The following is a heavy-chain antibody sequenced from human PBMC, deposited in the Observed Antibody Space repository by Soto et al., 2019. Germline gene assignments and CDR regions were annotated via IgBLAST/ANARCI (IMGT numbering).Heavy chain of an antibody. Sequence: SETLSLTCAVSGGSISTSNWWSWVRQPPGKGLEWIGEVYRTGSTNYNPSLESRLTISVDKSKNQFSLKLSSVTAADTAVYYCARHPMVRGVITDWGWFDPWGQGTLVTVSS. CDR2: VYRTGST. CDR3: ARHPMVRGVITDWGWFDP. J-gene: IGHJ5*02. CDR1: GGSISTSNW. D-gene: IGHD3-10*01. V-gene: IGHV4-4*02.